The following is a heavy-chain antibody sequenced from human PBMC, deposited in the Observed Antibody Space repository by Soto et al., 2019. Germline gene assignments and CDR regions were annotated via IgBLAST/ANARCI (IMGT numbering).Heavy chain of an antibody. CDR2: IWYDGSNK. CDR3: ARMFRDNWFDP. D-gene: IGHD3-10*02. J-gene: IGHJ5*02. Sequence: GGSLRLSCAASGFTFSSYGMHWVRQAPGKGLEWVAVIWYDGSNKYYADSVKGRFTISRDNSKNTLYLQMNSLRAEDTAVYYCARMFRDNWFDPWGQGTLVTVSS. CDR1: GFTFSSYG. V-gene: IGHV3-33*01.